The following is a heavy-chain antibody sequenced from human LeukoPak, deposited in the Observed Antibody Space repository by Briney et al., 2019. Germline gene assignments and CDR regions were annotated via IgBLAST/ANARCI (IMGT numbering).Heavy chain of an antibody. V-gene: IGHV4-4*02. CDR3: ARGIVDYYDSSGSPGVAFDI. CDR1: GGSISSSNW. D-gene: IGHD3-22*01. J-gene: IGHJ3*02. CDR2: IYHSGST. Sequence: PSEALSLTCAVSGGSISSSNWWSWVRQPPGKGLEWIGEIYHSGSTNYNPSLKSRVTISVDTSKNQFSLKLSSVTAADTAVYYCARGIVDYYDSSGSPGVAFDIWGQGTMVTVSS.